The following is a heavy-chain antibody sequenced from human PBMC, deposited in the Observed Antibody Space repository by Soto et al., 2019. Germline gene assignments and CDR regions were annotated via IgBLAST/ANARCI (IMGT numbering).Heavy chain of an antibody. D-gene: IGHD2-8*01. CDR2: VSGSGGRT. CDR1: GFTFSSFA. CDR3: TIVANGH. V-gene: IGHV3-23*01. J-gene: IGHJ4*02. Sequence: EVQLLESGGGLVQPGGSLRHSCAASGFTFSSFAMTWVRQAPGKGLEWVSSVSGSGGRTSYADSVKGRVTIARDNSNNTLYLQINSLRAEDTAVYYCTIVANGHWGPGTLVIVSS.